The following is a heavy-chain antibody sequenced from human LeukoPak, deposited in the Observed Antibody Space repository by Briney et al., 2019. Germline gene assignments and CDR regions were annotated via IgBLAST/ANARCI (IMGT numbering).Heavy chain of an antibody. V-gene: IGHV1-8*01. Sequence: GASVKVSCKASGYTFTTSDINWVRQASGQGLEWLGWMNPDTGDTGYAQNFQGRVTMTRDTAISTAYMELSSLRSEDTAVYYCARGVGAISVVASYYFDYWGQGTLVTVSS. CDR3: ARGVGAISVVASYYFDY. J-gene: IGHJ4*02. CDR1: GYTFTTSD. CDR2: MNPDTGDT. D-gene: IGHD1-26*01.